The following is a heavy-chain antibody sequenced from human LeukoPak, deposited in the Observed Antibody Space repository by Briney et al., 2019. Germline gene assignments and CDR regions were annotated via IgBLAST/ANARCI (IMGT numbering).Heavy chain of an antibody. J-gene: IGHJ3*02. CDR3: ARLKPERWLQLLGAFDI. D-gene: IGHD5-24*01. V-gene: IGHV4-31*03. Sequence: SETLSLTCTVSGGSISSGGYYWSWIRQHPGKGLEWIGYIYYSGSTYYNPSLKSRVTISVDTSKNQFSLKLSSVTAADTAVYYCARLKPERWLQLLGAFDIWGQGTMVTVSS. CDR1: GGSISSGGYY. CDR2: IYYSGST.